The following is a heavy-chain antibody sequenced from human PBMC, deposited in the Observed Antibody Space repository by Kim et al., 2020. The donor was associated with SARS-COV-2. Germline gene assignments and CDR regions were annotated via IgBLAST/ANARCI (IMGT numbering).Heavy chain of an antibody. J-gene: IGHJ4*02. Sequence: GGSLRLSCAASGFTFSSYGMHWVRQAPGKGLEWVAVISYDGSNKYYADSVKGRFTISRDNSKNTLYLQMNSLRAEDTAVYYCAKVGARISYVSYFDYWGQGTLVTVSS. V-gene: IGHV3-30*18. D-gene: IGHD3-16*01. CDR3: AKVGARISYVSYFDY. CDR2: ISYDGSNK. CDR1: GFTFSSYG.